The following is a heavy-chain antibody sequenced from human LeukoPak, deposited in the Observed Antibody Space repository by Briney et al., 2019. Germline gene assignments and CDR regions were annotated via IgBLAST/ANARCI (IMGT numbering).Heavy chain of an antibody. CDR2: INHSGST. V-gene: IGHV4-34*01. Sequence: ASETLSLTCAVYGGSFSGYYWSWIRQPPGKGLEWIGEINHSGSTNYNPSLKSRVTISVDTSKNQFSLKLSSVTAADTAVYFCARDAWELLNYYFDYWGQGTLVTVSS. CDR1: GGSFSGYY. D-gene: IGHD1-26*01. CDR3: ARDAWELLNYYFDY. J-gene: IGHJ4*02.